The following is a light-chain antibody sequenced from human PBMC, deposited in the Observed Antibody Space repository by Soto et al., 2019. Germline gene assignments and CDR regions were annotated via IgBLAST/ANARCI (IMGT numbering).Light chain of an antibody. J-gene: IGKJ2*01. CDR3: QQYSSLYT. CDR2: GAS. V-gene: IGKV3-20*01. CDR1: QSINNNY. Sequence: EIVLTQSPGTLSLSPGERVTLSCRASQSINNNYLAWYQHKPGQAPRLIVYGASARATGIPDRFSGSGSGTDFTLTISRLAPEDFAVYYCQQYSSLYTFGQGTKLEIK.